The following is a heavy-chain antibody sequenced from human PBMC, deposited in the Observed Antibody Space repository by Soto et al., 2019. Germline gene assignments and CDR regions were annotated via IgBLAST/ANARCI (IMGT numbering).Heavy chain of an antibody. Sequence: GASVKVSCKSSGYTFTDHYIHWVRQAPGPGLEGMGWINPKSGGTNYAQKFQGRVTMTRDTSISTAYLDLSGLSSNDTAMYFCARWGQEYCSGGSCSRHDTSYGMDVWGQGTTVTVSS. V-gene: IGHV1-2*02. CDR2: INPKSGGT. CDR3: ARWGQEYCSGGSCSRHDTSYGMDV. CDR1: GYTFTDHY. J-gene: IGHJ6*02. D-gene: IGHD2-15*01.